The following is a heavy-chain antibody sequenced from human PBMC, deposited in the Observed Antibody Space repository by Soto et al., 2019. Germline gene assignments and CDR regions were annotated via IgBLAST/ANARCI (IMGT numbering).Heavy chain of an antibody. D-gene: IGHD4-17*01. J-gene: IGHJ4*02. Sequence: QVQLVESGGGVVQPGRSLRLSCAASGFTFDSYGMHWVRQAPGKGLEWVAVITSDGNNKYYADSVKGRFSIYRDNFNNIMYLQMSSLRVEDTAVYYCEKELLQNTVTTCGSGGQGTLVTVSS. CDR2: ITSDGNNK. CDR1: GFTFDSYG. CDR3: EKELLQNTVTTCGS. V-gene: IGHV3-30*18.